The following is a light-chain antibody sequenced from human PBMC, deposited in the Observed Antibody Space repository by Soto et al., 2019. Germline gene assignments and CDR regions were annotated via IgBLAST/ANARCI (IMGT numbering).Light chain of an antibody. J-gene: IGKJ1*01. Sequence: EIVLTQSPATLSLSPGERATLSCRASQSVSSYLAWYQQKPGQAPRLLIYDASNRATGIPARFSGSGSGTDFTLTINSLEPEDFAIYYCQQRSHWPWTFGQGTKVDIK. CDR2: DAS. V-gene: IGKV3-11*01. CDR3: QQRSHWPWT. CDR1: QSVSSY.